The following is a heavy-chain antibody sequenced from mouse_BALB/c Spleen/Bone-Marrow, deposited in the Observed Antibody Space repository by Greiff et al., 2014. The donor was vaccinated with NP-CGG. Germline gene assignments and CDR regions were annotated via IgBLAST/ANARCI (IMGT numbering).Heavy chain of an antibody. CDR3: ARGGWLRDAMDY. V-gene: IGHV1S56*01. CDR2: IYPGNVNT. CDR1: GYTFTSYY. J-gene: IGHJ4*01. Sequence: QVQLQQSGPELVKPGASVRISCKASGYTFTSYYIHWVKQRPGQGLEWIGWIYPGNVNTKYNEKFKGEATLTADRSSSTAYMQLSSLTSEDSAVYFCARGGWLRDAMDYWGQGTSVTVSS. D-gene: IGHD2-2*01.